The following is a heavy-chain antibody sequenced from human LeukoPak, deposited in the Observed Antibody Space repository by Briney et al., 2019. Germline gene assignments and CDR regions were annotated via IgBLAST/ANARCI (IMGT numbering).Heavy chain of an antibody. Sequence: NPSETLSLTCAVSGYSISSGYYWGRIRQPPGKGLEWIGSIYHSGSTYYNPSLKSRVTISVDTSKNQFSLKLSSVTAADTAVYYCARLKDTHSIYPGYCTNGACYRGFDPWGQGTLVTVSS. CDR2: IYHSGST. J-gene: IGHJ5*02. CDR3: ARLKDTHSIYPGYCTNGACYRGFDP. D-gene: IGHD2-8*01. CDR1: GYSISSGYY. V-gene: IGHV4-38-2*01.